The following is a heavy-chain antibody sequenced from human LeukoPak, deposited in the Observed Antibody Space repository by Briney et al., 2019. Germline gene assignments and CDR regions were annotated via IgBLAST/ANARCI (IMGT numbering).Heavy chain of an antibody. V-gene: IGHV3-30*04. CDR3: AKECDASFYELDS. CDR1: RFRFSRYA. CDR2: ISHDGSDN. J-gene: IGHJ4*02. D-gene: IGHD3-10*01. Sequence: PGGSLRLSCAGSRFRFSRYAIHWVRQTHWGLEWVAVISHDGSDNRYADSVRGRVTISRDNSRNMVYLQFSSLTTDDTARYYCAKECDASFYELDSWGQGTHVTVSS.